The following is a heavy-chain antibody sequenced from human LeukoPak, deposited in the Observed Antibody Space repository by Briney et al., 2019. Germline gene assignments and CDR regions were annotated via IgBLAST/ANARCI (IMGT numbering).Heavy chain of an antibody. V-gene: IGHV3-23*01. J-gene: IGHJ4*02. D-gene: IGHD3-22*01. CDR3: AKDPDYYDSSGYFDY. Sequence: GGSLRLSCAASGFTFSSYAMSWVRQAPGKGLEWVSAISGSGGSTYYADSVKGRFTISRDNSKNTLYLQMNSLRAEDTAVYYCAKDPDYYDSSGYFDYWGQGTLVTVSS. CDR2: ISGSGGST. CDR1: GFTFSSYA.